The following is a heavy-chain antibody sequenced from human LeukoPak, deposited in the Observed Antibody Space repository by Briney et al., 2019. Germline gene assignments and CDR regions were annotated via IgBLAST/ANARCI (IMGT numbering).Heavy chain of an antibody. V-gene: IGHV3-30*18. D-gene: IGHD3-22*01. CDR1: GFTFSSYG. CDR3: AKDRLMIVLDY. J-gene: IGHJ4*02. CDR2: ISYDGSNK. Sequence: PGRSLRLSCAASGFTFSSYGMHWVRQAPGKGLEWVAVISYDGSNKYYADSVKGRFTISRDNSKNTLYLQMNSLRAEDTAVYYCAKDRLMIVLDYWGQGTLVTVSS.